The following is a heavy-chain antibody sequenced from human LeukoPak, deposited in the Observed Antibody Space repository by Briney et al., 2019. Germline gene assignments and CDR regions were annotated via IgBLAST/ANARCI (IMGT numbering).Heavy chain of an antibody. J-gene: IGHJ1*01. V-gene: IGHV3-74*01. Sequence: PGGSLRLSCVASGFTFSSYWMHWVRQAQGKGLVWVSRIKSDGSTNYADSVKGRFTISRDNAKNTVSLQMNSLRAEDTGVYFCARAPSEIGGYYPEYFRHWGQGTLVTVSS. D-gene: IGHD3-22*01. CDR1: GFTFSSYW. CDR2: IKSDGST. CDR3: ARAPSEIGGYYPEYFRH.